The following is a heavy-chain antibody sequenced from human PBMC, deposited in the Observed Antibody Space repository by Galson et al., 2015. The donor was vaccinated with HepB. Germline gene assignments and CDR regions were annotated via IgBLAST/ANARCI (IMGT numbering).Heavy chain of an antibody. CDR1: GYTFSDHY. V-gene: IGHV1-2*02. J-gene: IGHJ4*02. CDR3: ARDDGYNSGWGY. D-gene: IGHD6-19*01. Sequence: SVKVSCKASGYTFSDHYIQWVRQAPGQGLEWMAWITPKRGDTNYAQTFKGRVTMTRDTSTSTAYLEVSGLRSDDTAMYYCARDDGYNSGWGYWGQGTLVTVSS. CDR2: ITPKRGDT.